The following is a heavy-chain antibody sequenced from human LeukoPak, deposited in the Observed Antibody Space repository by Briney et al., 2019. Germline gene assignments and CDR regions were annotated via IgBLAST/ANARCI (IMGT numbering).Heavy chain of an antibody. V-gene: IGHV1-8*01. Sequence: ASVKVSCKASGYTFTSYDINWVRQATGQGLEWMGWMNPNSGNTGYAQKFQGRVTMTRNTSISTAYMELSSLRSEDTAVYYCARFYPYYYDSGGGDAFDIWGQGTMVTVSS. D-gene: IGHD3-22*01. J-gene: IGHJ3*02. CDR3: ARFYPYYYDSGGGDAFDI. CDR1: GYTFTSYD. CDR2: MNPNSGNT.